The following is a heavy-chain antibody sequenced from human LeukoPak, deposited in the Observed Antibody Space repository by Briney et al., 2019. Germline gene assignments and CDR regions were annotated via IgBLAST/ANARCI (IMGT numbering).Heavy chain of an antibody. J-gene: IGHJ3*02. CDR2: IYTSGST. CDR1: GGSISSYY. CDR3: ASGGSDKWELLRAFDI. V-gene: IGHV4-4*07. Sequence: SETLSLTCTVSGGSISSYYWSWIRQPPGKGLEWIGRIYTSGSTNYNPSLKSRVTISVDTSKNQFSLKLSSVTAADTAVYYCASGGSDKWELLRAFDIWGQGTMVTVSS. D-gene: IGHD1-26*01.